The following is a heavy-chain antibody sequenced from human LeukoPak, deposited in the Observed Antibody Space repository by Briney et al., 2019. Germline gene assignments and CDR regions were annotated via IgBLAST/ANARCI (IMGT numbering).Heavy chain of an antibody. J-gene: IGHJ4*02. Sequence: ASVTVSCKSSGYTFSKKMYWVRQAPGQGLEGMGWINPNSGDTFYAQDFQGRVTMTSDTSISTAYMELSRLRSDDTAVYYCARDVGFYLWDYWGQGTLVTVSS. CDR2: INPNSGDT. V-gene: IGHV1-2*02. CDR1: GYTFSKK. D-gene: IGHD2-21*01. CDR3: ARDVGFYLWDY.